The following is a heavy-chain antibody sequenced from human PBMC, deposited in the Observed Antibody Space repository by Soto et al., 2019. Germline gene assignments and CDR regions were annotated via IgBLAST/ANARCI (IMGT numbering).Heavy chain of an antibody. D-gene: IGHD3-9*01. CDR2: IKQDGSEK. CDR3: QTARLGVNYYYGMDV. CDR1: GFTFSSYW. J-gene: IGHJ6*02. V-gene: IGHV3-7*01. Sequence: EVQLVESGGGLVQPGGSLRLSCAASGFTFSSYWMSWVRQAPGKGLEWVANIKQDGSEKYYVDSVKGRFTISRDNAKNSLYLQMNSLRAEDTAVHYCQTARLGVNYYYGMDVWGQGTTVTVSS.